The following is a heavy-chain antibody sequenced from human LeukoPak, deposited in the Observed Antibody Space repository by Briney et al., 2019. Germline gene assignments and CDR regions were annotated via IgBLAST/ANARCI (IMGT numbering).Heavy chain of an antibody. D-gene: IGHD2-2*01. Sequence: GASVKVSCKASGGTFSSYAISWVRQAPGQGLEWMGGIIPIFGTANYAQKFQGRVTITADESTSTAYMELSSLRSEDTAVYYCARLCSSTSCYPVSYWGQGTLVTVSS. CDR1: GGTFSSYA. V-gene: IGHV1-69*13. CDR3: ARLCSSTSCYPVSY. J-gene: IGHJ4*02. CDR2: IIPIFGTA.